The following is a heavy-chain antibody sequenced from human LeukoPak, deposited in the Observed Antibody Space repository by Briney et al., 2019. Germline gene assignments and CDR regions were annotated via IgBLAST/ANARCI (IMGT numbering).Heavy chain of an antibody. D-gene: IGHD3-10*01. CDR1: GGSFSGYY. J-gene: IGHJ6*02. V-gene: IGHV4-34*01. CDR2: INDIGST. CDR3: ARGDYGSGTYRGVYYYYPMDV. Sequence: SEPLSLPCAVFGGSFSGYYWTWIRPPPGKGLEWVGEINDIGSTSYNPSLKSRVTISLDMSKNQFSLKLSSVTAADTAVYYCARGDYGSGTYRGVYYYYPMDVWGQGTTVTVSS.